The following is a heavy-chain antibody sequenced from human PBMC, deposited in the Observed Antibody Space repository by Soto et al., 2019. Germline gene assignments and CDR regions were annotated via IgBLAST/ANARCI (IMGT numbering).Heavy chain of an antibody. CDR3: ARSVLNYYDSSGYYYVWNAFDI. V-gene: IGHV4-39*01. CDR1: GGSISSSSYY. J-gene: IGHJ3*02. Sequence: PSETLSLTCTVSGGSISSSSYYWGWIRQPPGKGLEWIGSIYYSGSTYYNPSLKSRVTISVDTSKNQFSLKLSSVTAADTAVYHCARSVLNYYDSSGYYYVWNAFDIWGQGTMVTVSS. D-gene: IGHD3-22*01. CDR2: IYYSGST.